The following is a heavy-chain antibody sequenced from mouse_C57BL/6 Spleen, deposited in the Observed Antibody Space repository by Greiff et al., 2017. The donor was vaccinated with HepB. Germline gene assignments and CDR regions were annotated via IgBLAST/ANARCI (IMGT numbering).Heavy chain of an antibody. CDR1: GFTFSDYY. V-gene: IGHV5-16*01. D-gene: IGHD1-1*01. CDR3: ARGYYWYYFDY. J-gene: IGHJ2*01. CDR2: INYDGSST. Sequence: EVQLVESEGGLVQPGSSMKLSCTASGFTFSDYYMAWVRQVPEKGLEWVANINYDGSSTYYLDSLKSRFIISRDNAKNILYLQMSSLKSEDTATYYCARGYYWYYFDYWGQGTTLTVSS.